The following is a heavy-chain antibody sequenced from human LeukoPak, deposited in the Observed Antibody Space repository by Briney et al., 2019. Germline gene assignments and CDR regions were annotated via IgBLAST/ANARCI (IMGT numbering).Heavy chain of an antibody. D-gene: IGHD3-22*01. Sequence: PSETLSLTCTVSGGSISSYYWSWIRQPPGKGLEWIGYIYYSGSTNYNPSLKSRVTISVDTSKNQFSLKLSSVTAADTAAYYCARGKDSSFDYWGQGTLVTVSS. V-gene: IGHV4-59*01. CDR1: GGSISSYY. CDR3: ARGKDSSFDY. J-gene: IGHJ4*02. CDR2: IYYSGST.